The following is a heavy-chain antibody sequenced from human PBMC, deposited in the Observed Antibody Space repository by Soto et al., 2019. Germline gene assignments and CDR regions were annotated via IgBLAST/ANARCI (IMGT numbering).Heavy chain of an antibody. CDR2: FNPIFETA. Sequence: QVQLVQSGAEVKKPGSSVKVSCKASGGTFSSYAISWVRQAPGQGLEWMGGFNPIFETANYAQKFQGRVTITADESTNTAYLELRSLRSEDTAVYYCTRGITLIRGVIPPGYYYGMDVWGQGTKVAVSS. J-gene: IGHJ6*02. CDR1: GGTFSSYA. CDR3: TRGITLIRGVIPPGYYYGMDV. D-gene: IGHD3-10*01. V-gene: IGHV1-69*01.